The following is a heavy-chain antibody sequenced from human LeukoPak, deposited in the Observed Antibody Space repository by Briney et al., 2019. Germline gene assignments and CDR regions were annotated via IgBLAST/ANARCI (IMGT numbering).Heavy chain of an antibody. CDR1: GGSISSYY. CDR2: IYYSGST. CDR3: ARAGRITIFEGFDP. J-gene: IGHJ5*02. V-gene: IGHV4-59*06. D-gene: IGHD3-3*01. Sequence: KASETLSLTCTVSGGSISSYYWSWIRQPPGKGLEWIGYIYYSGSTYYNPSLKSRVTISVDTSKNQFSLKLSSVTAADTAVYYCARAGRITIFEGFDPWGQGTLVTVSS.